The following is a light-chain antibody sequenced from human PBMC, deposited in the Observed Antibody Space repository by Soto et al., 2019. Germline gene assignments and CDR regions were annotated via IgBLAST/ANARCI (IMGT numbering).Light chain of an antibody. J-gene: IGLJ1*01. CDR1: SSDVGGYNY. CDR2: EVS. V-gene: IGLV2-8*01. CDR3: LSYADTAYV. Sequence: QSGLTQPPSASESPGQSVTIACAGTSSDVGGYNYVSWYQQYPGKVPKLMIYEVSERPSGVPDRFSGSKSGNTAFLTVSGLQAEDEADYYCLSYADTAYVFGTGTKVTVL.